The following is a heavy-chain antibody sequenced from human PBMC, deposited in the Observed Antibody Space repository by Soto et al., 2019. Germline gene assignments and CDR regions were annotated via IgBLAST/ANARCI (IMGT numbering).Heavy chain of an antibody. Sequence: XETLSLTSPVSGFSISTSRYYWGWFRQPPGKGLEWIGSIYYSGSTYYNPSLKSRVTISVDTSKNQFALKLSSVTAADPAVYYGARQEGGIAVAGTGEGYYYYGMDFWGQGTTVTVS. CDR3: ARQEGGIAVAGTGEGYYYYGMDF. J-gene: IGHJ6*02. CDR1: GFSISTSRYY. V-gene: IGHV4-39*01. D-gene: IGHD6-19*01. CDR2: IYYSGST.